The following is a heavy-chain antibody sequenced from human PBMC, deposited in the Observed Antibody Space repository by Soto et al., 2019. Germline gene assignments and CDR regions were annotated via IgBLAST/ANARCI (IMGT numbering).Heavy chain of an antibody. D-gene: IGHD3-3*01. CDR2: IKSKTDGGTT. V-gene: IGHV3-15*01. J-gene: IGHJ4*02. CDR1: GFTFSNAW. CDR3: TTDHSITIFGVVIIHGGGFGF. Sequence: PGESLRLSCAASGFTFSNAWMSWVRQAPGKGLEWVGRIKSKTDGGTTDYAAPVKGRFTISRDDSKNTLYLQMNSLKTEDTAVYYCTTDHSITIFGVVIIHGGGFGFWGQGTLVTVSS.